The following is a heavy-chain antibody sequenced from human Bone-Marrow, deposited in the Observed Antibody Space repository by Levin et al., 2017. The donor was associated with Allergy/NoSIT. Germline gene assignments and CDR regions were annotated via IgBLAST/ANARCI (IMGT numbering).Heavy chain of an antibody. V-gene: IGHV3-23*01. J-gene: IGHJ4*02. CDR2: VHRSGVGT. Sequence: GGSLRLSCAASGFTFDNYAMTWVRQAPGRGLEWVSSVHRSGVGTYYADSVKGRFTISRDNSKNTVYLQLTSLRVEDTATYYCAKEDSSGYSGYDSWGQGTLVTVSS. CDR1: GFTFDNYA. CDR3: AKEDSSGYSGYDS. D-gene: IGHD3-22*01.